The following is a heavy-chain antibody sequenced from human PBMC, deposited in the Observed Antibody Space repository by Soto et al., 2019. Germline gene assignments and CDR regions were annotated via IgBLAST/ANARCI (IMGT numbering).Heavy chain of an antibody. D-gene: IGHD3-3*01. CDR3: ARDPEMHDFWSGYYLYYYYYMDV. Sequence: QVQLVQSGAEVKKPVASVKVSCKASGYTFTSYGISWVRQAPGQGLEWMGWISAYNGNTNYAQKLQGRVTMTTDTSRSTAYMDLRSLRSDDTAVYYCARDPEMHDFWSGYYLYYYYYMDVWGKGTTVTVSS. V-gene: IGHV1-18*01. J-gene: IGHJ6*03. CDR2: ISAYNGNT. CDR1: GYTFTSYG.